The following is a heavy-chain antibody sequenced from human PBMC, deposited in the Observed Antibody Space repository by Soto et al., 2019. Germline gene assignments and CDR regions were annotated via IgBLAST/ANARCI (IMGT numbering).Heavy chain of an antibody. Sequence: GGSLRLSCAASGFTFSSYAMHWVRQAPGKGLEWVAVISYDGSNKYYADSVKGRFTISRDNSKNTLYLQMNSLRAEDTAVYYCARKAAAEPTVSDYFDYWGQGTLVTVSS. J-gene: IGHJ4*02. V-gene: IGHV3-30-3*01. CDR2: ISYDGSNK. CDR1: GFTFSSYA. CDR3: ARKAAAEPTVSDYFDY. D-gene: IGHD6-13*01.